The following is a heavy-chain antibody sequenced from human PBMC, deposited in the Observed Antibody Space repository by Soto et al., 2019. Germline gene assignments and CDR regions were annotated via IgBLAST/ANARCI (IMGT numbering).Heavy chain of an antibody. J-gene: IGHJ5*02. V-gene: IGHV3-21*01. CDR3: ARDRLRQQQLVGDSWFDP. CDR1: GFTFSSYS. CDR2: ISSSSSYI. Sequence: GGSLRLSCAASGFTFSSYSMNWVRQAPGKGLEWVSSISSSSSYIYYADSVKGRFTISRDNAKNSLYLQMNSLRAEDTAVYYCARDRLRQQQLVGDSWFDPWGQGTLVTVSS. D-gene: IGHD6-13*01.